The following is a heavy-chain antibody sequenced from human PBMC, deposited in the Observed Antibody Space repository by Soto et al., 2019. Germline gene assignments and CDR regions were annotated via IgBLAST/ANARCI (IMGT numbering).Heavy chain of an antibody. J-gene: IGHJ4*02. Sequence: QLVLQESGPGVVKPSETLSLTCSVSGDSITSSRYYWGWIRQTPQTGLEWIGSIYYSGSTFYNPSLKSRFTVSVDTSKNQFSLKLTSVSAADTSLYFCARQTASIVRQGDFDYWGQGTLVTVSS. CDR2: IYYSGST. D-gene: IGHD2-2*01. CDR3: ARQTASIVRQGDFDY. V-gene: IGHV4-39*01. CDR1: GDSITSSRYY.